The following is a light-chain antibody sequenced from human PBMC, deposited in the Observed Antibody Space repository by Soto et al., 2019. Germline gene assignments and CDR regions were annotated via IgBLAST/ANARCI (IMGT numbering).Light chain of an antibody. CDR2: LNRDGSH. CDR3: QNWGTGIVI. J-gene: IGLJ2*01. Sequence: QPVLTQSPSASASLGASVKLTCTLSSGHSNYAIAWHQQQPEKGPRYLMKLNRDGSHSKGDGIPNRFSGSSSGAERYLTISRLQSEDEADYYCQNWGTGIVIFGGGTQLTVL. CDR1: SGHSNYA. V-gene: IGLV4-69*01.